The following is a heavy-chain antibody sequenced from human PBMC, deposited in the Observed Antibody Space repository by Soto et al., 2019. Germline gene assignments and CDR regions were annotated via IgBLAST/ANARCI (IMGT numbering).Heavy chain of an antibody. CDR2: ISESGGST. J-gene: IGHJ4*02. V-gene: IGHV3-23*01. Sequence: PGGSLRLSCAASGFTSSSYAMSWVRQAPGKGLEWVSAISESGGSTYYADSVEGRFTISRDNSMNTLSLQMNSLRAEDTALYYCAKGSAGGRPYYFDHWGQGTLVTVSS. D-gene: IGHD6-13*01. CDR1: GFTSSSYA. CDR3: AKGSAGGRPYYFDH.